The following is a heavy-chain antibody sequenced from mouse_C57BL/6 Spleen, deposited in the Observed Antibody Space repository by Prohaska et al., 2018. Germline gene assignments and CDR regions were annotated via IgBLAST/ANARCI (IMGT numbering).Heavy chain of an antibody. CDR2: INPNNGGI. J-gene: IGHJ3*01. CDR3: ARGGVYYGSPLPWFAY. Sequence: HGKSLEWIGYINPNNGGISYNQKFKGKATLTVNKSSSTAYMELRSLTSEDSAVYYCARGGVYYGSPLPWFAYWGQGTLVTVSA. D-gene: IGHD1-1*01. V-gene: IGHV1-22*01.